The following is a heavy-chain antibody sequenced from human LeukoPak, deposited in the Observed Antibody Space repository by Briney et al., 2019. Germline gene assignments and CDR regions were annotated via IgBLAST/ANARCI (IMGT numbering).Heavy chain of an antibody. CDR3: AKVRYSSGWYDFDY. CDR1: GFSFSSYA. D-gene: IGHD6-19*01. V-gene: IGHV3-23*01. CDR2: IGGSGGST. J-gene: IGHJ4*02. Sequence: GGSLRLSCAASGFSFSSYAMNWVRQAPGKGLEWVSVIGGSGGSTSYADSVKGRFAISRDNSKNTLYLQMNSLRAEDTAVYFCAKVRYSSGWYDFDYWGQGTLVTVSS.